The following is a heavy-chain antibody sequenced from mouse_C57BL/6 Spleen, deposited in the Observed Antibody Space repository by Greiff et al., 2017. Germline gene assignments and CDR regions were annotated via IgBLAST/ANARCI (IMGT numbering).Heavy chain of an antibody. V-gene: IGHV1-82*01. CDR1: GYAFSSSW. CDR3: AKCYYDYDVAWFAY. J-gene: IGHJ3*01. D-gene: IGHD2-4*01. CDR2: IYPGDGDT. Sequence: QVQLQQSGPELVKPGASVKISCKASGYAFSSSWMNWVKQRPGKGLEWIGRIYPGDGDTNYNGKFKGKATLTADKSSSTAYMQLSSLTSADSAVYFCAKCYYDYDVAWFAYWGQGTLVTVSA.